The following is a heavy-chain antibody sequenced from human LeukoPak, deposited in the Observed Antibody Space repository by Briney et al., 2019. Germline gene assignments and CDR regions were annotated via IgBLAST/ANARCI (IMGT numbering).Heavy chain of an antibody. CDR3: ARFVEEGYGAAGYNWFDP. CDR2: IYYSGST. D-gene: IGHD6-13*01. Sequence: SETLSLTCTVSGGSISSYYWSWIRQPPGKGLEWIGYIYYSGSTNYNPSLKSRVTISVDTSKNQFSLKLSSVTAADTAVYYCARFVEEGYGAAGYNWFDPWGQGTLVTVSS. CDR1: GGSISSYY. J-gene: IGHJ5*02. V-gene: IGHV4-59*01.